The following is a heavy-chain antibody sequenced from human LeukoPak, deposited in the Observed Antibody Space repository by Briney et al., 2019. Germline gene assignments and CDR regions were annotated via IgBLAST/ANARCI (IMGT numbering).Heavy chain of an antibody. D-gene: IGHD6-13*01. CDR3: APSSWYGGGYFDY. CDR1: GFTFSSYA. Sequence: PGGFLRLSCAASGFTFSSYAMSWVRQAPGKGLEWVSSISGSGGSTYYADSVKGRLTISRDNSNNTLYLQMNSLRAEDTAVYYCAPSSWYGGGYFDYWGQGTLVTVSS. J-gene: IGHJ4*02. V-gene: IGHV3-23*01. CDR2: ISGSGGST.